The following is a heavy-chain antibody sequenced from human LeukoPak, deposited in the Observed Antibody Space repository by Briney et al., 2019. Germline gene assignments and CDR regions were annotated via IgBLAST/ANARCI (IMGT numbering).Heavy chain of an antibody. D-gene: IGHD2-8*01. V-gene: IGHV3-30-3*01. J-gene: IGHJ4*02. Sequence: GGSLRLSCAASGFTFSSYAMHWVRQAPGRGLEGVAVISYDGSNKYYADSVKGRFTISRDNSKNTLYLQMNSLRAEDTAVYYCARNRLPYCTNGVCSPDFDYWGQGTLVTVSS. CDR3: ARNRLPYCTNGVCSPDFDY. CDR2: ISYDGSNK. CDR1: GFTFSSYA.